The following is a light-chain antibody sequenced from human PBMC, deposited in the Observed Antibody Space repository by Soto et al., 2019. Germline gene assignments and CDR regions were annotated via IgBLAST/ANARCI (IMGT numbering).Light chain of an antibody. CDR1: QSVDSY. CDR2: AAS. Sequence: DIQMTQSPSSLSASVGDRVTITCRASQSVDSYLNWYQQKPGKAPDLLIYAASTLESGVPSRFSGSGSGTDFTLTISSLQPEDFATYYCQQSYSTPPWTFGQGTKVEIK. V-gene: IGKV1-39*01. J-gene: IGKJ1*01. CDR3: QQSYSTPPWT.